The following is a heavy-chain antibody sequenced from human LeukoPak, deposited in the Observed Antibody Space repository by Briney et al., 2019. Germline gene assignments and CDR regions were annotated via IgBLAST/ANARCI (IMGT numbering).Heavy chain of an antibody. CDR3: AKDLYPVVISGSVGTDY. D-gene: IGHD2-21*01. CDR1: GFTFSSYG. CDR2: IRYDENNK. J-gene: IGHJ4*02. Sequence: GGSLRLSCAASGFTFSSYGMHWVRQAPGKGLEWVAFIRYDENNKYYADSVKGRFTISRDNSKNTLYLQMNSLRAEDTAVYYCAKDLYPVVISGSVGTDYWGQGTLVTVSS. V-gene: IGHV3-30*02.